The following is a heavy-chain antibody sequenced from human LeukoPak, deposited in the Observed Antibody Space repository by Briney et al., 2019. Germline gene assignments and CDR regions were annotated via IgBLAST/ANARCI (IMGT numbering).Heavy chain of an antibody. D-gene: IGHD1-26*01. V-gene: IGHV3-23*01. CDR2: ISGSGGST. Sequence: GGSLRLSCAASGFTFSSYAMSWVRQAPGKGLEWVSAISGSGGSTYYADSEKGRFTISRDNSKNTLYLQMNSLRAEDTAVYYCAKVRWELPNFDYWGQGTLVTVSS. CDR3: AKVRWELPNFDY. CDR1: GFTFSSYA. J-gene: IGHJ4*02.